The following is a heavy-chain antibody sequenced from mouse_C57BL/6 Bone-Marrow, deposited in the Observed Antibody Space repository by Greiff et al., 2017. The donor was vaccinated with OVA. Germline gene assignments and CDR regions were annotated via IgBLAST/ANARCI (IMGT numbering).Heavy chain of an antibody. Sequence: QVQLQQPGAELVRPGSSVKLSCKASGYTFTSYWMHWVKQRPIQGLEWIGNIDPSDSETHYNQKFKDKATLTVDKSSSTAYMQLSSLTSEASAVYDCARRGDEDDDGGGSFDYWGQGTTLTVSS. V-gene: IGHV1-52*01. CDR3: ARRGDEDDDGGGSFDY. D-gene: IGHD2-4*01. CDR2: IDPSDSET. J-gene: IGHJ2*01. CDR1: GYTFTSYW.